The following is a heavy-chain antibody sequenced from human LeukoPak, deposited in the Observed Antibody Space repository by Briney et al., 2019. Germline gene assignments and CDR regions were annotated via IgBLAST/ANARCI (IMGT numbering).Heavy chain of an antibody. J-gene: IGHJ5*02. CDR2: MNPNSGNT. D-gene: IGHD6-13*01. V-gene: IGHV1-8*01. CDR1: GYTLTSYD. Sequence: GASVKVSCKASGYTLTSYDINWVRQATGQGLEWMGWMNPNSGNTGYAQKFQGRVTMTRNTSISTAYMELSSLRSEDTAVYYCARRAAAGTGRWFDPWGQGTLVTVSS. CDR3: ARRAAAGTGRWFDP.